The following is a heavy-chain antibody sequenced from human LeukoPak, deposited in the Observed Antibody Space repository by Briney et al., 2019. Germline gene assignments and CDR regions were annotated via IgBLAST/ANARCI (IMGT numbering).Heavy chain of an antibody. CDR1: GFTFSSYG. D-gene: IGHD3-10*01. J-gene: IGHJ6*04. CDR3: AKDMVRGVIINPYYYYYYGMDV. Sequence: PGGSLRLSCAASGFTFSSYGMHWVRQAPGKGLEWVAVISYDGSNKYYADSVKGRFTISRDNSKNTLYLQMNSLRAEDTAVYYCAKDMVRGVIINPYYYYYYGMDVWGKGPTVTVSS. CDR2: ISYDGSNK. V-gene: IGHV3-30*18.